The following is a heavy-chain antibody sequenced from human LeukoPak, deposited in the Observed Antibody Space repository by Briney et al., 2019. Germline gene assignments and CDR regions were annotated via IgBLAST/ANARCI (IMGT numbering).Heavy chain of an antibody. J-gene: IGHJ4*02. Sequence: ASVKVSCKASGYIFTGQYMHWVRQAPGQGLEWMGWINPNTGGTHYAQRFQGRVTMTRDTSISTAYMELSSLTPDDTAVYYCASYPRYSSSPPFDYWGQGTLVTVSS. V-gene: IGHV1-2*02. D-gene: IGHD6-19*01. CDR3: ASYPRYSSSPPFDY. CDR1: GYIFTGQY. CDR2: INPNTGGT.